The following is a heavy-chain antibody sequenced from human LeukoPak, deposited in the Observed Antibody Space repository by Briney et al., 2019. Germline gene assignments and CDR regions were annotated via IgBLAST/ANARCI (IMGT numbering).Heavy chain of an antibody. D-gene: IGHD6-19*01. J-gene: IGHJ6*04. CDR3: AKEWRDQQWLPYYYGMDV. V-gene: IGHV3-30*18. CDR2: ISYDGSNK. Sequence: GGSLRLSCAASGFTFSSYGMHWVRQAPGKGLEWVAVISYDGSNKYYADSVKGRFTISRDNSKNTLYLQMNSLRAEDTAVYYCAKEWRDQQWLPYYYGMDVWGKGTTVTVSS. CDR1: GFTFSSYG.